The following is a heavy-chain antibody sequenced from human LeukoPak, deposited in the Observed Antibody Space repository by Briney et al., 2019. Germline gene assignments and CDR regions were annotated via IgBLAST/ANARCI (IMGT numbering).Heavy chain of an antibody. D-gene: IGHD2-2*01. CDR2: INPNSGGT. CDR3: ARDKVVVVPAAGYDYMDV. V-gene: IGHV1-2*02. J-gene: IGHJ6*03. Sequence: GASVKVSCKASGYTFTGYYMHWVRQAPGQGLEWMGWINPNSGGTNYAQKFQGRVTMTRDTSISTAYMELSRLRSDDTAVYYCARDKVVVVPAAGYDYMDVWGKGTTVTVSS. CDR1: GYTFTGYY.